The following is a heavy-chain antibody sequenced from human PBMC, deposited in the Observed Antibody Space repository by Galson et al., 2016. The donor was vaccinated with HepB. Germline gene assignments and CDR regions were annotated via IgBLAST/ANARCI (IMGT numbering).Heavy chain of an antibody. V-gene: IGHV3-21*01. Sequence: LRLSCAASGFTFSSYSMNWVRQAPGKGLEWVSSTSSGSSYIFYADSVKGRFTISRDNAKNSLYLQMNSLRAEDTAAYYCARDASSTGYFGGTTDDYWSQGTLVTVSS. J-gene: IGHJ4*02. CDR2: TSSGSSYI. CDR1: GFTFSSYS. CDR3: ARDASSTGYFGGTTDDY. D-gene: IGHD3-22*01.